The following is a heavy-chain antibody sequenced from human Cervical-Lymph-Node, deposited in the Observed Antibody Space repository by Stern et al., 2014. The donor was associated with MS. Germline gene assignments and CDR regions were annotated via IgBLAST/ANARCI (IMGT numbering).Heavy chain of an antibody. Sequence: EQLVQSGSELKKPGASVKVSCKASGYTFTSYAVHWVRQAPGQGLEWMGWINTDTGNPAYAQGFTGRFVFSLDTSVNTAYLQISRLKAEDTAVYYCARQSFGLDVWGQGTTVTVSS. D-gene: IGHD3-16*02. J-gene: IGHJ6*02. V-gene: IGHV7-4-1*02. CDR3: ARQSFGLDV. CDR1: GYTFTSYA. CDR2: INTDTGNP.